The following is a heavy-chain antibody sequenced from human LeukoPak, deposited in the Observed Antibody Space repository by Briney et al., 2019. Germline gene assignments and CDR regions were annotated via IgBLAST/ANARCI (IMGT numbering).Heavy chain of an antibody. J-gene: IGHJ4*02. V-gene: IGHV3-66*02. CDR2: IYSGDNT. Sequence: GGSLRLSCAASGFTVSNNYMSWVRQAPGKGLEWVSVIYSGDNTYYVESVKGRFTISRDNSKNTLFLQMNRLRAEDSAVYYCAGRRVLDASFDYWGQGTLVTVSS. D-gene: IGHD3-16*01. CDR3: AGRRVLDASFDY. CDR1: GFTVSNNY.